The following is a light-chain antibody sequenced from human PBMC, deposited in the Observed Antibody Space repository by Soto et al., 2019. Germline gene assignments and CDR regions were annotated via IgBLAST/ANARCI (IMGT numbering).Light chain of an antibody. V-gene: IGKV2-30*01. CDR3: TQGTHWPRT. Sequence: DVVLTQSPLSLPVNFGQPASISCRSSKSLVYSDGNTHLSWFHQRPGQSPRRLIYCVSSRDSGVPYRFSGSGSGTDFTLEISRVEAEDVGIYFCTQGTHWPRTFGQGTKVEV. CDR1: KSLVYSDGNTH. J-gene: IGKJ1*01. CDR2: CVS.